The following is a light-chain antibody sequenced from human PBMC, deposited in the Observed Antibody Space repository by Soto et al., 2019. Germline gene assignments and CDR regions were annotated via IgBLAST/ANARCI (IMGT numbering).Light chain of an antibody. CDR3: QQYDSWPPLT. CDR2: DAS. Sequence: DIQMTQSPSTLSASVGDRVTVTCRASHTIGSLLAWYQQKPGRAPTLLIFDASSLESGVPSRFSGNGSGTEFTLTISSLQSEDFAVYYCQQYDSWPPLTFGGGTKVDIK. V-gene: IGKV1-5*01. CDR1: HTIGSL. J-gene: IGKJ4*01.